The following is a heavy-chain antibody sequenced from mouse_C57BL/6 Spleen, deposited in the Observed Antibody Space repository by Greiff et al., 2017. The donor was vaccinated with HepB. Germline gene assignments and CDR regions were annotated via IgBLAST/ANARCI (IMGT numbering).Heavy chain of an antibody. CDR1: GFSFNTYA. J-gene: IGHJ3*01. Sequence: EVKLMESGGGLVQPKGSLKLSCAASGFSFNTYAMNWVRQAPGKGLEWVARISSKSNNYATYYADSVKDRFTISRDDSESMLYLQMNNLKTEDTAMYYCVRPGYYDYDWFAYWGQGTLVTVSA. V-gene: IGHV10-1*01. CDR3: VRPGYYDYDWFAY. CDR2: ISSKSNNYAT. D-gene: IGHD2-4*01.